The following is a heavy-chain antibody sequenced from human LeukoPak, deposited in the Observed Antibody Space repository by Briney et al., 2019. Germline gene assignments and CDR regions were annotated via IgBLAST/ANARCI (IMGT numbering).Heavy chain of an antibody. Sequence: GGSLRLSCAASGFTFSSQWMHWVRQAPGKGLVWVSRIYRDGSGVMYADSVKGRFTISRDNAKNTLYLQMNSLRAEDTAVYYCARAPPSNGYSYHFDVWGQGTMVTVSS. CDR1: GFTFSSQW. V-gene: IGHV3-74*03. CDR3: ARAPPSNGYSYHFDV. J-gene: IGHJ3*01. CDR2: IYRDGSGV. D-gene: IGHD5-18*01.